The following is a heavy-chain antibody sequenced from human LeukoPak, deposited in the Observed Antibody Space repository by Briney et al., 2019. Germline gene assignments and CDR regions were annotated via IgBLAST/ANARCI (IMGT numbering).Heavy chain of an antibody. V-gene: IGHV3-23*01. CDR3: AKRSSTASGYFDF. J-gene: IGHJ4*02. D-gene: IGHD3-22*01. CDR2: ISESGGTT. CDR1: GFTFSNYA. Sequence: GGSLRLTCAASGFTFSNYAMNWVRQAPRKGLEWVSSISESGGTTDYADSVKGRFTISRDNSKNTLYLQMNSLRAEDTAIYYCAKRSSTASGYFDFWGRGSLVTVSS.